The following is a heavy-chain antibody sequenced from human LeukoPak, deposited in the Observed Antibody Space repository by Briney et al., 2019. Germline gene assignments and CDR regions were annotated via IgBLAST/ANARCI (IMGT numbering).Heavy chain of an antibody. Sequence: PSETLSLTCTVSGGSISSYYWSWLRQPAGKGLEWIGRIYTSGSTNYNPSLKSRVTISVDTSKNQFSLKLSSVTAADTAVYYCARGYCSGGSCAREEDWFDPWGQGTLVTVSS. J-gene: IGHJ5*02. CDR2: IYTSGST. CDR1: GGSISSYY. V-gene: IGHV4-4*07. D-gene: IGHD2-15*01. CDR3: ARGYCSGGSCAREEDWFDP.